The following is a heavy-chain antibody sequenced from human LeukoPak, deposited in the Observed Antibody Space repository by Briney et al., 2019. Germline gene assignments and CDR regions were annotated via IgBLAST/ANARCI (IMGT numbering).Heavy chain of an antibody. Sequence: ASVKVSCKASGGTFSSYAISWVRQAPGQGLEWMGGIIPIFGTANYAQKFQGRVTITADESTSTAYMELSSLRSEDTAVYYCAREGYCSSTSCYGGIDWGQGTLVTVSS. CDR1: GGTFSSYA. CDR3: AREGYCSSTSCYGGID. CDR2: IIPIFGTA. V-gene: IGHV1-69*01. J-gene: IGHJ4*02. D-gene: IGHD2-2*01.